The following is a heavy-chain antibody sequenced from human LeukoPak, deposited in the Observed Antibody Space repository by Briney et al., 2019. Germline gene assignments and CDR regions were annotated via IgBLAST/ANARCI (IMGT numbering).Heavy chain of an antibody. D-gene: IGHD1-26*01. J-gene: IGHJ3*01. CDR2: IIPIFDRP. Sequence: SVKVSCKTIGGRFKRYGISWVRQAPGQGLEWMGGIIPIFDRPNYAQKFEGRVTITADKSTNTTYMEISSLPSDDTAVYYCARDAQWERRAFDVWGRGTMVIVSS. CDR1: GGRFKRYG. V-gene: IGHV1-69*06. CDR3: ARDAQWERRAFDV.